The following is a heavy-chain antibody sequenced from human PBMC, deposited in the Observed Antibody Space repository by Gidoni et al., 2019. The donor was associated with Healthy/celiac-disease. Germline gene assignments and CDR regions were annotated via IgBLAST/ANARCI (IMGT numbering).Heavy chain of an antibody. CDR1: GFTFSSYA. Sequence: EVQLLESGGGLVQPGGSLRLSCAASGFTFSSYAMSWVRQDPGKGLEWVSAISGSGGSTYYADSVKGRFTISRDNSKNTLYLQMNSLRAEDTAVYYCAKMSTVTTFHFDYWGQGTLVTVSS. V-gene: IGHV3-23*01. J-gene: IGHJ4*02. D-gene: IGHD4-17*01. CDR3: AKMSTVTTFHFDY. CDR2: ISGSGGST.